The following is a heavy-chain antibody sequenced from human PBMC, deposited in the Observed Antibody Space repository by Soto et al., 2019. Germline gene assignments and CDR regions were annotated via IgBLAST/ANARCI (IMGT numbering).Heavy chain of an antibody. J-gene: IGHJ5*02. Sequence: QVQLVQSGAEVKKPGASVKVSCKASGYTFTSYAMHWVRQAPGQRLEWMGWINAGNGNTKYSQKFQGRVTITRDTSASTAYMELSSLRSEDTAVYYCARDPRRGSGSYYNEGGGVSWFDPWGQGTLVTVSS. CDR2: INAGNGNT. CDR3: ARDPRRGSGSYYNEGGGVSWFDP. D-gene: IGHD3-10*01. CDR1: GYTFTSYA. V-gene: IGHV1-3*01.